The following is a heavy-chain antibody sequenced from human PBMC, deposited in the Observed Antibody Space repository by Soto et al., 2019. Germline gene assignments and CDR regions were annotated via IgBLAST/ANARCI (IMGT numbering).Heavy chain of an antibody. CDR3: ARVDCSGGSCYPTFDY. CDR2: ISAYNGNT. Sequence: QVPLVQSGAEVKKPGASVKVSCKASGYTFTSYGISWVRQAPGQGLEWMGWISAYNGNTNYAQKLQGRVTMTTDTSPSTAYMELRSLISDDTAVYYCARVDCSGGSCYPTFDYWGQGTLVTVSS. V-gene: IGHV1-18*01. D-gene: IGHD2-15*01. J-gene: IGHJ4*02. CDR1: GYTFTSYG.